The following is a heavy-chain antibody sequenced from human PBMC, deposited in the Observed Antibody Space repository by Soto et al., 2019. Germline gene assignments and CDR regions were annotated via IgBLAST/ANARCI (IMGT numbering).Heavy chain of an antibody. V-gene: IGHV1-3*01. CDR3: ASRPDLGMGPFDY. Sequence: QVQLVESGAEVKPPGASVRVSCKASGYTFTALRLHWVRQAPGQRLEWMGWIHPGNGQTQYSQRFQGRVSLTRDTSATTAYMDLSSLRSDDTALYYCASRPDLGMGPFDYCGQGTLVTVSS. CDR1: GYTFTALR. J-gene: IGHJ4*02. D-gene: IGHD7-27*01. CDR2: IHPGNGQT.